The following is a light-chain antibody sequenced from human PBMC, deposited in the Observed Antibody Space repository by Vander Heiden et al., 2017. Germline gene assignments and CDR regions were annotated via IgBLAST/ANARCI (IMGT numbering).Light chain of an antibody. CDR2: RDR. V-gene: IGLV3-9*01. CDR3: QVWNSNTVV. J-gene: IGLJ3*02. Sequence: SYALTPPPSVSVALGQTSRTPCGGNNIGSKIRYWYQQKPGQAPVLVILRDRDRPSGIPARFSGSNSGNTATLTISRAQAGDEADYYCQVWNSNTVVFGGGTKLTVL. CDR1: NIGSKI.